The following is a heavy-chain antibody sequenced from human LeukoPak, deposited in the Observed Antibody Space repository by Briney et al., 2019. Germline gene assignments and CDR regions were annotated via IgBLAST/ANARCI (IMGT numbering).Heavy chain of an antibody. J-gene: IGHJ4*02. CDR1: RFTFSTYS. CDR3: ARAADYFDY. CDR2: ISSSSSTI. V-gene: IGHV3-48*01. Sequence: GGSLRLSCAASRFTFSTYSMNWVRQAPGKGLEWVSYISSSSSTIYYADSVKGRFTISRDNAKNSLYLQMNSLRAEDTAVYYCARAADYFDYWGQGTLVTVSS.